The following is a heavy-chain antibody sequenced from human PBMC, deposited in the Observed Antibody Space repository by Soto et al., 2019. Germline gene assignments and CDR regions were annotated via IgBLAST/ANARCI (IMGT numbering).Heavy chain of an antibody. Sequence: QVHLVQSGAEVKKPGASVKVSCKASGYTFTSYGITWARQAPGQGLEWMGWISAHNGNTAYAQKLQGRVIVTRDTSPRTAYMELRSLISDDTAVYYCARGGYGDYWGQGALVTVSS. CDR1: GYTFTSYG. D-gene: IGHD1-1*01. J-gene: IGHJ4*02. CDR3: ARGGYGDY. V-gene: IGHV1-18*01. CDR2: ISAHNGNT.